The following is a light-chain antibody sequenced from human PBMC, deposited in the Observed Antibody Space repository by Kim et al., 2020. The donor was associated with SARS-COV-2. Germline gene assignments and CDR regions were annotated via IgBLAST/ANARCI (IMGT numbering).Light chain of an antibody. Sequence: GQPVTVSCTATSNVVGALNYFSWYHHHPGKAPEFIIHDVTKRPSGVPLRFSGSKSVNTASLTISGLQAEDEADYYCCSYAGSYTWVFGGGTKLTVL. CDR1: SNVVGALNY. CDR3: CSYAGSYTWV. CDR2: DVT. J-gene: IGLJ3*02. V-gene: IGLV2-11*01.